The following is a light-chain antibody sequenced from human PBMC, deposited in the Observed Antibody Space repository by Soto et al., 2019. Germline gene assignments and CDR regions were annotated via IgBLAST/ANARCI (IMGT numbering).Light chain of an antibody. CDR2: MAS. Sequence: DVVMTQSPVSLPVTLGQPASIFCRSSHSLVYRDGIAYLSWFQQRPGQSPRRLIYMASNRDSGVPDRFSGSWSGTDFTLQINRVEAEDVGVYYCMQGTHWPPTFGRGTRVEIK. CDR3: MQGTHWPPT. J-gene: IGKJ1*01. V-gene: IGKV2-30*01. CDR1: HSLVYRDGIAY.